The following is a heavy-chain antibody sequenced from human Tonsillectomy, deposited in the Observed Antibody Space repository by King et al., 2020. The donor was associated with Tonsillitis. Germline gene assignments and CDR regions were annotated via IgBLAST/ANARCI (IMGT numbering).Heavy chain of an antibody. J-gene: IGHJ3*02. CDR2: IRYDGSKQ. D-gene: IGHD3-22*01. CDR1: GFIFSDYS. Sequence: VQLVESGGGVVQPGGSLRLSCAAAGFIFSDYSMHCVRQAPGKGLEWVAFIRYDGSKQMYADSVKGRFTISRDNSKNTLYVQMNSLSADDTAVYYCARATRDYYDSRGYYYAFDIWGQGTMVTVSS. CDR3: ARATRDYYDSRGYYYAFDI. V-gene: IGHV3-30*02.